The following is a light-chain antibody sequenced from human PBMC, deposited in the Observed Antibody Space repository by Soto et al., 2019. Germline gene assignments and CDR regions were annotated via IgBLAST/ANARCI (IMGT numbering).Light chain of an antibody. CDR2: RAS. J-gene: IGKJ1*01. Sequence: EIVLTQSPGTLSLSPGERATLSCRASQSVSSDYLAWYQQKPGQTPKVLIYRASSRATGIPDRFSGSGSGTDFTLTISRLEPEDFAVYYCQQYGSSPGTFGQGTKVEIK. V-gene: IGKV3-20*01. CDR1: QSVSSDY. CDR3: QQYGSSPGT.